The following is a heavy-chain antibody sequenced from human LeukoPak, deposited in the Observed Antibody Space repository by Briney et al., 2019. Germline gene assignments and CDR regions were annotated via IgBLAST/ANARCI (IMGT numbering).Heavy chain of an antibody. V-gene: IGHV3-48*03. CDR3: ARARITMVRGAYYYYYYGMDV. CDR1: GFTFSSYE. J-gene: IGHJ6*02. D-gene: IGHD3-10*01. Sequence: PGGSLRLSCAASGFTFSSYEMNWVRQAPGKGLEWVSYISSSGSTIYYADSVKGRFTISRDNAKNSLYLQMNSLRAEDTAVYYCARARITMVRGAYYYYYYGMDVWGQGTTVTVSS. CDR2: ISSSGSTI.